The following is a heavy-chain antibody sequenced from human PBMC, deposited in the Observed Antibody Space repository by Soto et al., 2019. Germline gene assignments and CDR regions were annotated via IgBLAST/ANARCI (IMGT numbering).Heavy chain of an antibody. CDR3: AMIVVVMLFDY. Sequence: SETLSLTCAVYGGSFSGYYWSWIRQPPGKGLEWIGEINHSGSTNYNPSLKSRVTISVDTSKNQFSLKLSSVTAADTAVYYWAMIVVVMLFDYWGQGTLVTVSS. J-gene: IGHJ4*02. D-gene: IGHD3-22*01. CDR1: GGSFSGYY. V-gene: IGHV4-34*01. CDR2: INHSGST.